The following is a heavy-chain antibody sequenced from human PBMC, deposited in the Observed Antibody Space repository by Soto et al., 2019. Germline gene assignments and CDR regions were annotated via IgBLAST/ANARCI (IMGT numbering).Heavy chain of an antibody. CDR3: ARGRHYYDSSGYYYYFDY. V-gene: IGHV4-34*01. D-gene: IGHD3-22*01. Sequence: SETLSLTCAVYGGSFSGYYWSWIRQPPGKGLEWIGEINHSGSTNYNPSLKSRVTISVDTSKNQFSLKLNSVTAADTAVYYCARGRHYYDSSGYYYYFDYWGLGTLVTVSS. CDR2: INHSGST. CDR1: GGSFSGYY. J-gene: IGHJ4*02.